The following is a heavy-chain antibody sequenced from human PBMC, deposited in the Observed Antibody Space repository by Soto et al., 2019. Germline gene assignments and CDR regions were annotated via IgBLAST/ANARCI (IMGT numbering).Heavy chain of an antibody. D-gene: IGHD3-3*01. V-gene: IGHV1-18*01. CDR3: ARQYYDFWSGYPQNFDY. CDR1: GYTFTSYG. CDR2: ISAYNGNT. Sequence: ASVKVSCKASGYTFTSYGISWVRQAPGQGLEWMGWISAYNGNTNYAQKLQGRVTMTTDTSTSTAYMELRSLRSDDTAVYYCARQYYDFWSGYPQNFDYWGQGTLVTVS. J-gene: IGHJ4*02.